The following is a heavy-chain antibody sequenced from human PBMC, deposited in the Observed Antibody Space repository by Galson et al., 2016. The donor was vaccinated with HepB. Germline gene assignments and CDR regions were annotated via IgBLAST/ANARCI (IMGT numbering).Heavy chain of an antibody. CDR1: GFTFSNCV. Sequence: SLRLSCAASGFTFSNCVMNWVRQAPGKGLEWVSGISDSGHTTYYADSVKGRFTSSRDNSKNTLYLQMNSLRAEDTAVYYCAKGGYYDFWSDYLIGYWGQGTLVTVPS. V-gene: IGHV3-23*01. D-gene: IGHD3-3*01. CDR3: AKGGYYDFWSDYLIGY. CDR2: ISDSGHTT. J-gene: IGHJ4*02.